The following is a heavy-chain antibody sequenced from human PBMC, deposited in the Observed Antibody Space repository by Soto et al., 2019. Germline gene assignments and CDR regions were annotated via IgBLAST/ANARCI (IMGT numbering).Heavy chain of an antibody. Sequence: GGSLRLSCAASGFTFSNYAMHWVRQAPGEGLQWVAVLSYNGSNKYYADSVKGRFTISRANSKNTLYLQMNSLRAEDTSWYYCASDLEYYYSNDMDVWGQGTTVTVSS. CDR1: GFTFSNYA. CDR3: ASDLEYYYSNDMDV. V-gene: IGHV3-30-3*01. CDR2: LSYNGSNK. J-gene: IGHJ6*02.